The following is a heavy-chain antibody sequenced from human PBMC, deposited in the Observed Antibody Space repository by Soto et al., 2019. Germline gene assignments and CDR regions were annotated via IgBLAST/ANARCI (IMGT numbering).Heavy chain of an antibody. CDR3: ARDRYCSSTSCYEMGGLDY. Sequence: EVQLVESGGGLVQPGGSLRLSCAASGFTFSSYAMHWVRQAPGKGLEYVSAISSNWGSTYYANSVKGRFTISRDNSKNTLYLQMGSLRAEDMAVYYCARDRYCSSTSCYEMGGLDYWGQGTLVTVSS. D-gene: IGHD2-2*01. CDR2: ISSNWGST. CDR1: GFTFSSYA. J-gene: IGHJ4*02. V-gene: IGHV3-64*01.